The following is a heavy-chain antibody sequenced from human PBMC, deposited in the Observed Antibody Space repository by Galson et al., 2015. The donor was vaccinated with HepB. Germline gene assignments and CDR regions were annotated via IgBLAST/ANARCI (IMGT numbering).Heavy chain of an antibody. D-gene: IGHD6-19*01. Sequence: SLRLSCEASGFTFSTYDMAWVRQAPGQGLEWISGISGILRNTNHAYSVKGRFTITRDNSKDTLLLQMNSLRAEDTAVYYCARASWAVAAVYCGFDVWGQGTMVTVSS. V-gene: IGHV3-23*01. CDR1: GFTFSTYD. J-gene: IGHJ3*01. CDR2: ISGILRNT. CDR3: ARASWAVAAVYCGFDV.